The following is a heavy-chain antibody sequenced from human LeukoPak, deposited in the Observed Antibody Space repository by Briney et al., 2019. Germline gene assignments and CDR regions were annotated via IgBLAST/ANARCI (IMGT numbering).Heavy chain of an antibody. CDR3: AKMSSSSNWFDP. Sequence: SQTLSLTCAVSGGSMSSGGYSWSWSRQPPGKGLEFIGYIYHSGNTYYIPSLKSRVTISVDRSKNQLSLKLTSVTAADTAVYFCAKMSSSSNWFDPWGQGTLVTVSS. J-gene: IGHJ5*02. CDR1: GGSMSSGGYS. CDR2: IYHSGNT. D-gene: IGHD6-6*01. V-gene: IGHV4-30-2*01.